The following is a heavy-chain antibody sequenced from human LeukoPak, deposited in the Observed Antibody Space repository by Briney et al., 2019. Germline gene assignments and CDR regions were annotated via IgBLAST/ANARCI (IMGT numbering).Heavy chain of an antibody. Sequence: ASVKVSCKASGYTFTGYYMHWVRQAPGQGLEWMGWINPNSGGTNYAQKSQGRVNMTRDTSISTAYMELSRLRSDDTAVYYCARGPDFGQLGTIDIVVVPAAISFICDYWGQGTLVTVSS. CDR1: GYTFTGYY. D-gene: IGHD2-2*02. J-gene: IGHJ4*02. CDR3: ARGPDFGQLGTIDIVVVPAAISFICDY. V-gene: IGHV1-2*02. CDR2: INPNSGGT.